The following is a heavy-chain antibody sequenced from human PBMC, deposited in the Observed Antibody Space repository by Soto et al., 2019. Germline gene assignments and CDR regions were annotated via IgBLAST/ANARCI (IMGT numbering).Heavy chain of an antibody. D-gene: IGHD4-17*01. V-gene: IGHV4-34*01. CDR3: ARHGERTIRSLNWFDP. CDR1: GGSFSVYY. Sequence: PSETLSLTCAVCGGSFSVYYWSWIRQPPGKGLEWLGEISHSGSTNYNPSLKSRVTISIDTSKNQFSLKLSSVTAADTAVYYCARHGERTIRSLNWFDPWGQGTLVTVSS. CDR2: ISHSGST. J-gene: IGHJ5*02.